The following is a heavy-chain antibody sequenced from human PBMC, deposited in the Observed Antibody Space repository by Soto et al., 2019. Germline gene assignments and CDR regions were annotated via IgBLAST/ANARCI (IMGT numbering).Heavy chain of an antibody. J-gene: IGHJ5*02. Sequence: SETLSPTCAVSGGSISRGGYSWGWVRQPPGKGLEWIGYIYHSGGTYYNPSLKSRVTISVDRSKNQFSLKLSSVTAADTAVYYCARRERAAGTDWWFDPWGQGTLVTVSS. D-gene: IGHD6-13*01. CDR2: IYHSGGT. CDR3: ARRERAAGTDWWFDP. V-gene: IGHV4-30-2*01. CDR1: GGSISRGGYS.